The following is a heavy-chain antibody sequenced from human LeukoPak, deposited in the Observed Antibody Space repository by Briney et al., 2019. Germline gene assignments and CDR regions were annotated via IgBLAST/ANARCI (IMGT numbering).Heavy chain of an antibody. Sequence: GGSLRLSCTVSEFTFSDYYMSWIRQAPGKGLDWVSYIVSSGSVKYYADSVKGRFTISRDNAKNSLYLQMNSLRAEDPAVYYCARDGSGSYSASFDYWGQGTLVTVSS. D-gene: IGHD3-10*01. CDR2: IVSSGSVK. CDR3: ARDGSGSYSASFDY. V-gene: IGHV3-11*04. CDR1: EFTFSDYY. J-gene: IGHJ4*02.